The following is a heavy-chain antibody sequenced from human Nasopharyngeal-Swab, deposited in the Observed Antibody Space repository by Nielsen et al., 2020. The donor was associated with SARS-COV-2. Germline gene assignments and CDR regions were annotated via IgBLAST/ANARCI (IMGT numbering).Heavy chain of an antibody. D-gene: IGHD7-27*01. CDR2: IYHSGST. Sequence: SETLPLTCAVSGGSISSGGYSWSWIRQPPGKGLEWIGYIYHSGSTYYNPSLKSRVTISVDRSKNQFSLKLSSVTAADTAVYYCAREENWGGFDYWGQGTLVTVPS. CDR1: GGSISSGGYS. V-gene: IGHV4-30-2*01. J-gene: IGHJ4*02. CDR3: AREENWGGFDY.